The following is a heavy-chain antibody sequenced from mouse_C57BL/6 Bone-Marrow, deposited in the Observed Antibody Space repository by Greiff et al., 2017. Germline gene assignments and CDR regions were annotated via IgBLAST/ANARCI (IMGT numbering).Heavy chain of an antibody. CDR2: IDPETGGT. CDR1: GYTFTDYE. J-gene: IGHJ4*01. D-gene: IGHD1-1*01. Sequence: QVQLKQSGAELVRPGASVTLSCKASGYTFTDYEMHWVKQTPVHGLEWIGAIDPETGGTAYNQKFKGKAILTADKSSSTAYMELRSLTSEDSAVYYCTRRYYGSSGYAMDYWGQGTSVTVSS. V-gene: IGHV1-15*01. CDR3: TRRYYGSSGYAMDY.